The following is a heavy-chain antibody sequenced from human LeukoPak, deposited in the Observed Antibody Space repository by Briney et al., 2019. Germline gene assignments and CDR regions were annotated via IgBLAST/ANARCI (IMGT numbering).Heavy chain of an antibody. D-gene: IGHD3-22*01. V-gene: IGHV3-15*01. CDR1: GFTFSNAW. Sequence: NPWGSLTLSCSTSGFTFSNAWMSWVSQAPGKGLEWVGRIKSKTDGGTTDYAAPVKGRFTISRDDSKNTLYLQMNSLKTEDTAVYYCTTGRISSGYLRGGYWGQGTLVTVSS. J-gene: IGHJ4*02. CDR3: TTGRISSGYLRGGY. CDR2: IKSKTDGGTT.